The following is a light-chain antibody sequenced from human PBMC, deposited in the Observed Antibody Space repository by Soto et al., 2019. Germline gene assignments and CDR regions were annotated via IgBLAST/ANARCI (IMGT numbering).Light chain of an antibody. CDR1: IGAVTSGQY. V-gene: IGLV7-46*01. CDR2: DTS. J-gene: IGLJ2*01. CDR3: LLYFRDVRV. Sequence: QAVVTQEPSLTVSPGGTVTLTCGSSIGAVTSGQYPYWFQQKPGQAPRTLIYDTSNKQSWTPARFSGSLLGGKAALTLSGAQPEDEAEYYCLLYFRDVRVFGGGTKLTVL.